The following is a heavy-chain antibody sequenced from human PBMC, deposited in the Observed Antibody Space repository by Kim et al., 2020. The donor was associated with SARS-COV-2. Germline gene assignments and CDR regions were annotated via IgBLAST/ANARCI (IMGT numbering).Heavy chain of an antibody. V-gene: IGHV3-23*01. D-gene: IGHD1-26*01. CDR3: ARSVASTTAY. J-gene: IGHJ4*02. CDR2: T. Sequence: TFYADSVKDRFTISRDKSRNTVYLQMSSLRDDDTAVYYCARSVASTTAYWGQGTLVTVSS.